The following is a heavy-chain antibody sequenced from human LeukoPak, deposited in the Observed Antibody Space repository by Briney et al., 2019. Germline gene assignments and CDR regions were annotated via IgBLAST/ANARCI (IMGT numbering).Heavy chain of an antibody. Sequence: GGSLRLSCAASGFTFSSYGMHWVRQAPGKGLEWVSAISGSGGTTYYADSVKGRFTISRDNSKNTLYLQMNSLRAEDTAVYYCAKIWRAGITMIVVALDPWGQGTLVTVSS. J-gene: IGHJ5*02. CDR3: AKIWRAGITMIVVALDP. V-gene: IGHV3-23*01. CDR1: GFTFSSYG. D-gene: IGHD3-22*01. CDR2: ISGSGGTT.